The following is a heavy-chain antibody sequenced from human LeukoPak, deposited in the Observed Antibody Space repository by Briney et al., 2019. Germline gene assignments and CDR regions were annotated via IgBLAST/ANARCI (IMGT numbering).Heavy chain of an antibody. D-gene: IGHD6-13*01. J-gene: IGHJ6*03. V-gene: IGHV4-61*02. CDR3: ARVSEFGIAGQSRYYYWYMDV. Sequence: SETLSLTCTVSGGSISSGSYYWSWIRQPAGKGLEWIGRIYTSGSTNYNPSLKSRVTISVDTSKNQFSLKLSSVTAADTAVYYCARVSEFGIAGQSRYYYWYMDVWGKGTTVTVSS. CDR2: IYTSGST. CDR1: GGSISSGSYY.